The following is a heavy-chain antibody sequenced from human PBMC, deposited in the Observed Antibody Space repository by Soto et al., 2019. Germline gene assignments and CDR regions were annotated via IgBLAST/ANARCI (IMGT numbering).Heavy chain of an antibody. CDR2: IYYSGST. Sequence: QLQLQESGPGLVKPSETLSLTCTVSGGSISSSSYYWGWIRQPPGKGLEWIGSIYYSGSTYYNPSLKSRVTISVDTSKNQFSLKLSSVTAADTAVYYCARQGQWLVLDYYYGMDVWGQGTTVTVSS. V-gene: IGHV4-39*01. D-gene: IGHD6-19*01. CDR1: GGSISSSSYY. CDR3: ARQGQWLVLDYYYGMDV. J-gene: IGHJ6*02.